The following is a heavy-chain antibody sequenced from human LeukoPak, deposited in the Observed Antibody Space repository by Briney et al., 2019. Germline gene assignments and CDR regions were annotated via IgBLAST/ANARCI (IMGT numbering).Heavy chain of an antibody. Sequence: SQTLSLTCTVSGGSISSGSYFWSWIRQPAGKGLEWIGRIYTSGNTNYNPSLKSRVTMPVDTSKNQFSLKLSSVTAADTAVYYCARADARSRSWFDPWGQGTLVTVSS. CDR3: ARADARSRSWFDP. CDR2: IYTSGNT. V-gene: IGHV4-61*02. D-gene: IGHD3-3*01. J-gene: IGHJ5*02. CDR1: GGSISSGSYF.